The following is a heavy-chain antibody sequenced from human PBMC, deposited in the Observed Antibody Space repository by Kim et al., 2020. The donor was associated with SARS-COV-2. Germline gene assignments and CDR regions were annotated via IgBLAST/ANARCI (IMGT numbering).Heavy chain of an antibody. CDR2: INRDGTKT. Sequence: GGSLRLSCAASGFTFSNYWMIWVRQAPGKGLEWVAYINRDGTKTCYVDSVKGRFTISRDNDKNSLYLQMNSLRAEDTAVYYCVKDGGCTFDYWGQGCLVSPPS. CDR1: GFTFSNYW. V-gene: IGHV3-7*01. D-gene: IGHD2-8*01. J-gene: IGHJ4*02. CDR3: VKDGGCTFDY.